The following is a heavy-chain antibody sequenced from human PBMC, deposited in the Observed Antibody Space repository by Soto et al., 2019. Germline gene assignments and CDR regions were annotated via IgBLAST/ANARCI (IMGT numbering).Heavy chain of an antibody. Sequence: EVQLVESGGGLVQPGGSLRLSCVAPGFTFSTDSMNWVRQAPGKGLEWVAHISTSGATRYYADSVKGRFTISRDNAKTSLYLQMDSLRTEDTAVYYCARFFGSGFDYWGQGTLVTVSS. J-gene: IGHJ4*02. V-gene: IGHV3-48*01. D-gene: IGHD6-19*01. CDR2: ISTSGATR. CDR1: GFTFSTDS. CDR3: ARFFGSGFDY.